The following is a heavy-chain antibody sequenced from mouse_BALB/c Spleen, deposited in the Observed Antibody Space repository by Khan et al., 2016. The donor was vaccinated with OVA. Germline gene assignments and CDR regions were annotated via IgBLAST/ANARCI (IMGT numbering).Heavy chain of an antibody. CDR2: IWSDGKT. D-gene: IGHD2-2*01. CDR3: AIIFYGYDWFAY. J-gene: IGHJ3*01. CDR1: GSASTNYG. V-gene: IGHV2-3*01. Sequence: QVQLKESGPGLVAPSQSLSIACTVSGSASTNYGVSWARQTPGKGLEWLGVIWSDGKTNYHSSLKSRLTITRDNSKSQVLIKLNSLQTDDTATYYCAIIFYGYDWFAYWGQGTLVTVSA.